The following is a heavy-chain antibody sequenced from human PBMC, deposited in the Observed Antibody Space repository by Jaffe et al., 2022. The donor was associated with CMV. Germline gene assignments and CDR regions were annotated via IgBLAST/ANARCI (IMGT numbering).Heavy chain of an antibody. V-gene: IGHV4-61*01. CDR3: ARDLVGATRTFDY. J-gene: IGHJ4*02. CDR1: GGSVSSGSYY. Sequence: QVQLQESGPGLVKPSETLSLTCTVSGGSVSSGSYYWSWIRQPPGKGLEWIGYIYYSGSTNYNPSLKSRVTISVDTSKNQFSLKLSSVTAADTAVYYCARDLVGATRTFDYWGQGTLVTVSS. D-gene: IGHD1-26*01. CDR2: IYYSGST.